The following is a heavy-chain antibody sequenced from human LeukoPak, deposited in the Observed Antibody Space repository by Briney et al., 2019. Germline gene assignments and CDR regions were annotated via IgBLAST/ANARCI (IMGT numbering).Heavy chain of an antibody. CDR1: GFTFSSYW. CDR3: AREGGGYCSSTSCYLDY. J-gene: IGHJ4*02. D-gene: IGHD2-2*01. V-gene: IGHV3-7*01. Sequence: PGGSLRLSCAASGFTFSSYWMSWVRQAPGKGLEWVANIKQDGSEKYYVDSVKGRFTISRDNAKNSLYLQMNSLRAEDTAVYYCAREGGGYCSSTSCYLDYWGRGTLVTVSS. CDR2: IKQDGSEK.